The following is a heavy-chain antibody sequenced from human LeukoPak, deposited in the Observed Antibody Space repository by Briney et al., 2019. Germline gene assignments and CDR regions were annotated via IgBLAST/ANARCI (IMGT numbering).Heavy chain of an antibody. V-gene: IGHV4-39*01. J-gene: IGHJ5*02. CDR2: IYYSGST. D-gene: IGHD5-18*01. CDR1: GGSISSSSYY. Sequence: SETLSLTCTVSGGSISSSSYYWGWIRQPPGKGLEWIGSIYYSGSTYYNPSLKSRVTISVDTSKNQFSLKLSSVTAADTAVYYCARAGDTAMITRGWFDPWGQGTLVTVSS. CDR3: ARAGDTAMITRGWFDP.